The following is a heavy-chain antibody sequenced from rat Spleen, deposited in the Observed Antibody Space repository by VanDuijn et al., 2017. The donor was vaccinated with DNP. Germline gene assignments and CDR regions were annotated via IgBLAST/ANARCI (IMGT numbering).Heavy chain of an antibody. J-gene: IGHJ3*01. V-gene: IGHV5-31*01. CDR1: GFNFNDYW. CDR2: ITNSGDST. D-gene: IGHD1-6*01. Sequence: EVKLVESGGGLVQPGRSLKLSCAASGFNFNDYWMGWVRQAPGKGLEWVASITNSGDSTYYSDSVKGRFTISRDNAKSTLYLQMDSLRSEDTASYYCARQRMYTTGWFAYWGQGTLVTVSS. CDR3: ARQRMYTTGWFAY.